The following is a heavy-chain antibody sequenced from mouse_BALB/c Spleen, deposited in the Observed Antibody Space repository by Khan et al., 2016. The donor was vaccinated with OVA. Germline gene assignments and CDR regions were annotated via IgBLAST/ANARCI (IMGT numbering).Heavy chain of an antibody. Sequence: QVQLKESGPGLVEPSQSLSITCTVSGFSLSSYGVNWVRQPPGKGLEWLGVIWGDGSTNYHSVLISRLIISKENSNSKVFLKLNSLQTDDTATYYCAKFTPDYYSLDYWGQGTSVTVSS. V-gene: IGHV2-3*01. CDR3: AKFTPDYYSLDY. CDR1: GFSLSSYG. CDR2: IWGDGST. D-gene: IGHD1-1*01. J-gene: IGHJ4*01.